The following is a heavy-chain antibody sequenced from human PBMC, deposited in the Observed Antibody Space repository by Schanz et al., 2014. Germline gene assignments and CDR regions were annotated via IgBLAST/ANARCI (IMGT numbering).Heavy chain of an antibody. CDR2: FIPILDVG. CDR3: ARGGYSSGWYDRDIAHFDT. V-gene: IGHV1-69*02. J-gene: IGHJ4*02. D-gene: IGHD6-19*01. Sequence: QVQLVLSGAEVKKPGSSMKVSCKASGGTFNSYTISWVRQARGQGLEWVGRFIPILDVGNYAQQFQGRVTFTADKSTITAYMELTSLRFDDTAVYYGARGGYSSGWYDRDIAHFDTWGQGTLVNVSS. CDR1: GGTFNSYT.